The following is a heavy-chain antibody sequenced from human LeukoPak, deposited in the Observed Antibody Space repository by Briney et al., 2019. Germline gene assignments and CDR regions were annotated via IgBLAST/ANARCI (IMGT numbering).Heavy chain of an antibody. CDR3: AKGASYGTYDAFDF. V-gene: IGHV3-9*03. CDR2: IGWNSGSI. CDR1: GFTFDDYA. J-gene: IGHJ3*01. D-gene: IGHD3-16*01. Sequence: GGSLRLSCAASGFTFDDYAMHWVRQAPGKGLEWVSGIGWNSGSIGYADSVKGRFTISRDNAKSSLSLQMNSLRAEDMALYYCAKGASYGTYDAFDFWGQGTMVTVSS.